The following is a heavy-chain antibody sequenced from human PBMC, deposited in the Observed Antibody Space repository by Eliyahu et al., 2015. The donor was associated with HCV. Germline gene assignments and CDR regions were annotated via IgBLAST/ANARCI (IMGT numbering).Heavy chain of an antibody. CDR2: IYSGGST. CDR3: ARDRPGIAVAGSTRYYYYYGMDV. J-gene: IGHJ6*02. D-gene: IGHD6-19*01. CDR1: GFTVXXNY. V-gene: IGHV3-66*01. Sequence: EVQLVESGGGLVQPGGSLRLSCAASGFTVXXNYMXWVRQAPGKGLEWVSVIYSGGSTYYADSVKGRFTISRDNSKNTLYLQMNSLRAEDTAVYYCARDRPGIAVAGSTRYYYYYGMDVWGQGTTVTVSS.